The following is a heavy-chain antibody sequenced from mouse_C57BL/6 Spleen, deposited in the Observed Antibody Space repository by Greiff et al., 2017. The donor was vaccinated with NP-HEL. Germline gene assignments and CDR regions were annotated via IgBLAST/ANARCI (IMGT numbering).Heavy chain of an antibody. CDR1: GFSLTSYG. Sequence: VQLQQSGPGLVQPSQSLSITCTVSGFSLTSYGVHWVRQSPGKGLEWLGVIWRGGSTDYNAAFMSRLSITKDNSKSQVFFKMNSLQADDTAIYYCAKSYYYGSSYDAMDYWGQGTSVTVSS. CDR2: IWRGGST. J-gene: IGHJ4*01. V-gene: IGHV2-5*01. D-gene: IGHD1-1*01. CDR3: AKSYYYGSSYDAMDY.